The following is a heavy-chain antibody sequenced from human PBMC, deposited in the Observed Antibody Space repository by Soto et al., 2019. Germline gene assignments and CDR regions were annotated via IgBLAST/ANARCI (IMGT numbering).Heavy chain of an antibody. CDR3: ARDRYRYSGGSYYYYGMDV. CDR2: VHYSGST. V-gene: IGHV4-61*01. J-gene: IGHJ6*02. Sequence: PNTLSLTCTVSGGAGSRGSCHWSWIRDPPGKGLEWIGYVHYSGSTNYSPSLKSRVTISVDTSKNQFSLKLNSVTAADTAVYYCARDRYRYSGGSYYYYGMDVWGQGTTVS. D-gene: IGHD1-26*01. CDR1: GGAGSRGSCH.